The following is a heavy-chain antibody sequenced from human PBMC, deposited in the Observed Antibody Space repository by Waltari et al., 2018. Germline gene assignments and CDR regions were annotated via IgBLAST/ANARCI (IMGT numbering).Heavy chain of an antibody. CDR3: TRGPSIVVVNYYFDY. Sequence: EVQLVESGGGLVQPGRSLILSCTASGFTFGDYAMSWVRQAPGKGLEWVGFIRSKAYGGTTEYAASVKGRFTISRDDSKSIAYLQMNSLKTEDTAVYYCTRGPSIVVVNYYFDYWGQGTLVTVSS. CDR1: GFTFGDYA. V-gene: IGHV3-49*04. CDR2: IRSKAYGGTT. J-gene: IGHJ4*02. D-gene: IGHD3-22*01.